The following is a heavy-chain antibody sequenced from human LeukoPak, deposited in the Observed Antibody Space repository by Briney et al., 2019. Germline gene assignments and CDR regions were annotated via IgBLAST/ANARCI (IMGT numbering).Heavy chain of an antibody. J-gene: IGHJ5*02. CDR3: ARGQVPAARGYNWFDP. D-gene: IGHD2-2*01. CDR1: GWSFNDYY. CDR2: INARGDT. Sequence: SETLSLTCAVYGWSFNDYYWNWIRQPPGKGLEWIGEINARGDTKYNPPLKSRVTICVDTSKKQFSLSLTSMIAADAALYYCARGQVPAARGYNWFDPWGQGTLVTVSS. V-gene: IGHV4-34*01.